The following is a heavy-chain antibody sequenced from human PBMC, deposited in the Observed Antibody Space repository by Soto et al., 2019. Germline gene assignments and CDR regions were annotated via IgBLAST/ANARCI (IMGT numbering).Heavy chain of an antibody. J-gene: IGHJ4*02. CDR1: GYTFTSYG. CDR2: ISAYNGNT. Sequence: EASVKVSCKASGYTFTSYGISWVRQSPGQGLEWMGWISAYNGNTNYAQKLQGRVTMTTDTSTSTAYMELRSLRSDDAAVYYCARGPGIAAAGTFPNFDYWGQGTLVTVSS. CDR3: ARGPGIAAAGTFPNFDY. V-gene: IGHV1-18*01. D-gene: IGHD6-13*01.